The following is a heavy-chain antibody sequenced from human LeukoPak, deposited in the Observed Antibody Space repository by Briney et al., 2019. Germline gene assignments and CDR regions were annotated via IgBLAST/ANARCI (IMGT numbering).Heavy chain of an antibody. CDR3: VSQVPERKCGHDFYRASS. CDR2: ISFNGGNI. D-gene: IGHD2-21*02. J-gene: IGHJ5*02. CDR1: GFTFDEYN. Sequence: GGSLRLSCAASGFTFDEYNMHWVRQAPGKGLDWVSGISFNGGNIGYADSVKGRFTVSRDHGKNFLYLQMTSLTPEDTSLYCCVSQVPERKCGHDFYRASSWGQGTLDTVAS. V-gene: IGHV3-9*01.